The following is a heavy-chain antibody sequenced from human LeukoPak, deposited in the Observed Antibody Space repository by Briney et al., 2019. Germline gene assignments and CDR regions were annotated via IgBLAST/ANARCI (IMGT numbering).Heavy chain of an antibody. CDR3: ARGAKTRGYCSSTSCYLPPTFDY. CDR2: INHSGST. CDR1: GGSFSGYY. J-gene: IGHJ4*02. D-gene: IGHD2-2*01. V-gene: IGHV4-34*01. Sequence: SETLSLTCAVYGGSFSGYYWSWIRQPPGKGLEWIGEINHSGSTNYNPSLKSRVTIPVDTSKNQFSLKLSSVTAADTAVYYCARGAKTRGYCSSTSCYLPPTFDYWGQGTLVTVSS.